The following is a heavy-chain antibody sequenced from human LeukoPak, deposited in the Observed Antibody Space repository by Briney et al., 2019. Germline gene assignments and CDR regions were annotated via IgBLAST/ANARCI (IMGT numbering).Heavy chain of an antibody. Sequence: PGGSLRLSCAASGFTFSSYAMHWVRQAPGKGLEWVAVISYDGSNKYYADSVKGRFTISRDNSKNTLYLQMNSLRAEDTAVYYCARSHYDILTGYRPYFDYWGQGTLVTVSS. D-gene: IGHD3-9*01. CDR2: ISYDGSNK. CDR3: ARSHYDILTGYRPYFDY. V-gene: IGHV3-30-3*01. CDR1: GFTFSSYA. J-gene: IGHJ4*02.